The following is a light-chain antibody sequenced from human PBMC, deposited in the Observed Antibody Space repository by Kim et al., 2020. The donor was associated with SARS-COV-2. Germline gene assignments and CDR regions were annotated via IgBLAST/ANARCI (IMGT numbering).Light chain of an antibody. CDR3: QHRGNWPPT. CDR1: QSVSSY. J-gene: IGKJ5*01. CDR2: DAS. Sequence: LCPGESSTLSCKASQSVSSYLAWDQQTPGQAPRLLIYDASSRAPGIPARFSGRGSVTDFTLTISSLEPEDFAIYYCQHRGNWPPTFGQGTRLEIK. V-gene: IGKV3-11*01.